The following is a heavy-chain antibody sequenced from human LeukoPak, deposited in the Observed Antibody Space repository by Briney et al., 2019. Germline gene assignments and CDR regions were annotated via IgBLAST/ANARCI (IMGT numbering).Heavy chain of an antibody. J-gene: IGHJ3*02. V-gene: IGHV4-39*07. D-gene: IGHD2-15*01. CDR2: IYYSGST. CDR1: GGSISSSSYY. CDR3: ARDQRGWSEASDAFDI. Sequence: PSETLSLTCTVSGGSISSSSYYWGWIRQPPGKGLEWIGSIYYSGSTYYNPSLKSRVTISVDKSKNQFSLKLSSVTAADAAVYYCARDQRGWSEASDAFDIWGQGTMVTVSS.